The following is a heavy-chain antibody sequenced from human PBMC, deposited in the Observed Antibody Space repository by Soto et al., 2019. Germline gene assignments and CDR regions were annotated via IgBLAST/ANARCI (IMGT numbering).Heavy chain of an antibody. CDR2: TYYRSKWFH. J-gene: IGHJ3*01. CDR1: GDSVSSDITS. D-gene: IGHD3-10*01. CDR3: ARGNALDV. Sequence: QGQLQQSGPGLAKPSQTLSLTCAISGDSVSSDITSWNWIRQSPSRGLERLGRTYYRSKWFHDYAASVKSRITINPDTSKNQFSLELNSMTPEDTAVYYCARGNALDVWGQGTVVTVSS. V-gene: IGHV6-1*01.